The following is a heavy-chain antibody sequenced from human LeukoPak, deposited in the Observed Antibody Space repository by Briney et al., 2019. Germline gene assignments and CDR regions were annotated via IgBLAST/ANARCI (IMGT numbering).Heavy chain of an antibody. CDR2: IYHSGST. D-gene: IGHD3-22*01. CDR1: GGSISSYY. Sequence: SETLSLTCTVSGGSISSYYWSWIRQPPGKGLEWIGYIYHSGSTYYNPSLKSRVTISVDRSKNQFSLKLSSVTAADTAVYYCARAANDDSSGYPYYFDYWGQGTLVTVSS. CDR3: ARAANDDSSGYPYYFDY. J-gene: IGHJ4*02. V-gene: IGHV4-59*12.